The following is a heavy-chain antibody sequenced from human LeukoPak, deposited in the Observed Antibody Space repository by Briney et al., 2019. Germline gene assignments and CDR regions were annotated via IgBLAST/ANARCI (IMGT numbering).Heavy chain of an antibody. Sequence: SETLSLTCTVSGGSISSYYWSWIRQPPGKGLEWIGYIYYSGSTNYNPSLKSRVTISVDTSKNQFSLKLSSATAADTAVYYCARDLWSGYPDYNWFDPWGQGTLVTVSS. J-gene: IGHJ5*02. CDR3: ARDLWSGYPDYNWFDP. CDR1: GGSISSYY. V-gene: IGHV4-59*12. D-gene: IGHD3-3*01. CDR2: IYYSGST.